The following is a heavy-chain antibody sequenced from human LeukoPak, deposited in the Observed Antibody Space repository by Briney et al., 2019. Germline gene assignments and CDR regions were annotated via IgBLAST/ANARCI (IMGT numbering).Heavy chain of an antibody. J-gene: IGHJ4*02. V-gene: IGHV3-48*03. Sequence: GGSLRLSCAASGFTFSSYEMSWVRQAPGKGLEWVSYISSSGTTIYHADSVKGRFTISRDNAKNSLYLQMNSLRADDTAVYYCVRPRWLQSSYYLDYWGRGILVTVSS. CDR2: ISSSGTTI. CDR3: VRPRWLQSSYYLDY. D-gene: IGHD5-24*01. CDR1: GFTFSSYE.